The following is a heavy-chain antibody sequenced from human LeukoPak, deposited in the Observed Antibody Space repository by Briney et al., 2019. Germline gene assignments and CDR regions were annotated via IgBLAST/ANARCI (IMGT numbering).Heavy chain of an antibody. D-gene: IGHD3-10*01. CDR1: GFTFSSYE. Sequence: GGSLRLSCAASGFTFSSYEMNWVRQAPGKGLEWVSYISSSGSTIYYADSVKGRFTISRDNAKNSLYLQMNSLRAEDTAVYYCALSAYYYGSGAQGDYFDYWGQGTLVTVSS. J-gene: IGHJ4*02. V-gene: IGHV3-48*03. CDR2: ISSSGSTI. CDR3: ALSAYYYGSGAQGDYFDY.